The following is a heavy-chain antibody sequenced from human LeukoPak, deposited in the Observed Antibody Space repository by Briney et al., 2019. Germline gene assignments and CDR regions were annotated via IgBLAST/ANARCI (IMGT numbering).Heavy chain of an antibody. J-gene: IGHJ4*02. CDR3: ARDNSYGIDY. CDR1: GYSISSGYF. D-gene: IGHD5-18*01. V-gene: IGHV4-38-2*02. CDR2: IYYSGST. Sequence: PSETLSLTCTVSGYSISSGYFWGWIRQPPGKGLEWIGYIYYSGSTNYNPSLKSRVTISVDTSKNQFSLKLSSVTAADTAVYYCARDNSYGIDYWGQRTLVTVSS.